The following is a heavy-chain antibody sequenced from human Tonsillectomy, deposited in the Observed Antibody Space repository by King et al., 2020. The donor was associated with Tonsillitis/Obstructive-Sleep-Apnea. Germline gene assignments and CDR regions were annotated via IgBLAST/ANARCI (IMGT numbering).Heavy chain of an antibody. J-gene: IGHJ4*02. V-gene: IGHV1-69*04. CDR3: ARDRGVPAAIRYYFDY. Sequence: QLVQSGAEVKKPGSSVKVSCKASGGTFSSYAISWVRQAPGQGLEWMGRIIPILGIANYAQKFQGRVTITADKSTSTAYMELSSLRSAHTAVYYCARDRGVPAAIRYYFDYWGQGTLVTVSS. D-gene: IGHD2-2*01. CDR1: GGTFSSYA. CDR2: IIPILGIA.